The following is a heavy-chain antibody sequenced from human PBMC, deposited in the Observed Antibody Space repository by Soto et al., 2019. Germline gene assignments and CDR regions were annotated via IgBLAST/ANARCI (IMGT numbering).Heavy chain of an antibody. J-gene: IGHJ4*02. CDR3: ARGLGRIAARPRIDY. CDR2: INHSGST. Sequence: SETLSLTCAVYGGSFSCYYWSWIRQPPGKGLEWIGEINHSGSTNYNPSLKSRVTISVDTSKNQFSLKLSSVTAADTAVYYCARGLGRIAARPRIDYWVQGTLVTVS. CDR1: GGSFSCYY. D-gene: IGHD6-6*01. V-gene: IGHV4-34*01.